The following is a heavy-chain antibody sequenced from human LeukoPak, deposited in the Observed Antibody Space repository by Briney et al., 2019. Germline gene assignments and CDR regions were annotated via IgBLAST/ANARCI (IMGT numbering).Heavy chain of an antibody. Sequence: KPSETLSLTCTVSGGSISSSSYYWGWIRQPPGKGLEWIGSIYYSGSTYYNPSLKSRVTISVDTSKNQFSLKLSSVTAADTAVYYCARDVGARSSSQYYYYYMDVWGKGTTVTVSS. CDR2: IYYSGST. D-gene: IGHD6-6*01. CDR1: GGSISSSSYY. V-gene: IGHV4-39*07. CDR3: ARDVGARSSSQYYYYYMDV. J-gene: IGHJ6*03.